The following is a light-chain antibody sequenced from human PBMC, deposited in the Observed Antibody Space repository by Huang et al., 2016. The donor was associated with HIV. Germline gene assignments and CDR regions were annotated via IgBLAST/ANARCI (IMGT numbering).Light chain of an antibody. V-gene: IGKV3-15*01. CDR3: QQYNKWPRT. CDR1: QSVSSN. Sequence: EIVMTQSPATLSVSPGERATLSCRASQSVSSNLAWYQQKPGQGPSLLLYGAPTRATAIPARFSGSGSGTEFTLTISSLQSEHFAVYFCQQYNKWPRTFGQGTKVEIK. CDR2: GAP. J-gene: IGKJ1*01.